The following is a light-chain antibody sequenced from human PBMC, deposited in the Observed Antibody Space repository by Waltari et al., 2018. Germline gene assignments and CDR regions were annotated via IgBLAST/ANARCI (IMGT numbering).Light chain of an antibody. Sequence: ELVMTQAPVTLSVSPGERATLFCRASQSVSSNLAWYQQKPGRGPRLLIYGASIRATGIPARFTGSGSGTEFTLTISRLQSEDFAVYFCQHYNNRPLTFGGGTKVEI. CDR1: QSVSSN. V-gene: IGKV3-15*01. J-gene: IGKJ4*01. CDR3: QHYNNRPLT. CDR2: GAS.